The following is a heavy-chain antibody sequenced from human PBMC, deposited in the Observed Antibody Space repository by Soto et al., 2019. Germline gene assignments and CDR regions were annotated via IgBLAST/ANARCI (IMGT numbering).Heavy chain of an antibody. CDR1: GGSFSGYY. J-gene: IGHJ6*02. D-gene: IGHD3-3*01. Sequence: SETLSLTCAVYGGSFSGYYWSWIRQPPGKGLEWIGEINHSGSTNYNPSLKSRVTISVDTSKNQFSLKLSSVTAADTAVYYCARGAVYAVLRFLEWLSPYYGMDIWGQGTTVTVSS. CDR3: ARGAVYAVLRFLEWLSPYYGMDI. CDR2: INHSGST. V-gene: IGHV4-34*01.